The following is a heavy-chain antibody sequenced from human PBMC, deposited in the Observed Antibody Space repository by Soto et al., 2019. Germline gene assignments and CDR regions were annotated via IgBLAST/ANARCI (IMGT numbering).Heavy chain of an antibody. CDR1: GFSFSNVW. V-gene: IGHV3-15*01. Sequence: EVQLVESGGGLVKPGGSLTLSCAASGFSFSNVWMSWVRQAPGKGLEWVGHIKTKSVGGTTDYTAPVKGRFTISRDDSNDTMYLQMNSLKSEDTAVYYCITYSTPTFCDGGHCYSVQTTIHDSWGQGILVTVSS. D-gene: IGHD2-15*01. J-gene: IGHJ4*02. CDR2: IKTKSVGGTT. CDR3: ITYSTPTFCDGGHCYSVQTTIHDS.